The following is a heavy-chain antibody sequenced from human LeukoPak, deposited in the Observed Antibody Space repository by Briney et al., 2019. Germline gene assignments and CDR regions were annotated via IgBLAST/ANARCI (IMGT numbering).Heavy chain of an antibody. J-gene: IGHJ4*02. CDR3: AXXGGXXGXNSEGFDY. Sequence: SVKVSCKASGGTFSSYAISWVRQAPGQGLEWMGGIIPIFGTANYAQKFQGRVTITADESTSTAYMELSSLRSEDTAVYYCAXXGGXXGXNSEGFDYWGQGTLVTVSS. V-gene: IGHV1-69*13. CDR1: GGTFSSYA. D-gene: IGHD4-23*01. CDR2: IIPIFGTA.